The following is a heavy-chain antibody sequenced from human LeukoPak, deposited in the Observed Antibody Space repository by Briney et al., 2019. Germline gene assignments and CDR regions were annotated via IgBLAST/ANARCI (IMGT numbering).Heavy chain of an antibody. CDR3: AKDGSSWYSPNDY. CDR2: ISGSGGST. V-gene: IGHV3-23*01. Sequence: GGSLRLSCAASGFTFSSYAMSWVRQAPGRGLEWVSAISGSGGSTYYADSVKGRFTISRDNSKNTLYLQMNSLRAEDTAVYYCAKDGSSWYSPNDYWGQGTLVTVSS. J-gene: IGHJ4*02. CDR1: GFTFSSYA. D-gene: IGHD6-13*01.